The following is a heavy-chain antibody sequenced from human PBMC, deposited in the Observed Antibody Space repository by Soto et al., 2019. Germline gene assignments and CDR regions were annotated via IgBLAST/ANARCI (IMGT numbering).Heavy chain of an antibody. CDR1: GGSISRYY. J-gene: IGHJ4*02. CDR2: IHYSGST. D-gene: IGHD3-22*01. CDR3: ERGYYDSSDYYYFDY. Sequence: SETLSLTCTVSGGSISRYYWSWIRQSPGKGLEWIGYIHYSGSTNYNPSLKSRVTISLDTSNNQFSLKLSSVTAADTAVYFCERGYYDSSDYYYFDYWGQATLVNVS. V-gene: IGHV4-59*01.